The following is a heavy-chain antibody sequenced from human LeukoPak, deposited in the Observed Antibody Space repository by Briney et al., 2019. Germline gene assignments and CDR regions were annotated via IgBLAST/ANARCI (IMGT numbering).Heavy chain of an antibody. Sequence: ASVKVSCTASGDTFSSYSMSWVLQDPGQGLEGRSGIIPIFGTANYAQKFQSRVTITPDKSTSTAYMELSSLRSEDTAVYYCARDVGGYSVNWFDPWGQGTLVTVSS. J-gene: IGHJ5*02. CDR1: GDTFSSYS. CDR2: IIPIFGTA. V-gene: IGHV1-69*06. D-gene: IGHD2-21*01. CDR3: ARDVGGYSVNWFDP.